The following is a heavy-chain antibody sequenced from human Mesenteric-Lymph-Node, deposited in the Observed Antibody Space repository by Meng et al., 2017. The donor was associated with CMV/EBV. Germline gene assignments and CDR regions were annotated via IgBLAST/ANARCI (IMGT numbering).Heavy chain of an antibody. CDR2: IYTGGTT. J-gene: IGHJ6*02. CDR3: ARPLTGYYYYGMDV. CDR1: GFTVSTNY. V-gene: IGHV3-53*01. Sequence: GESLKISCAASGFTVSTNYMSWVRQAPGKGLEWVSVIYTGGTTYYADSVRGRFTISRDNSKNTLYLQMNSLRAEDTAVYYCARPLTGYYYYGMDVWGQGTTVTVSS. D-gene: IGHD7-27*01.